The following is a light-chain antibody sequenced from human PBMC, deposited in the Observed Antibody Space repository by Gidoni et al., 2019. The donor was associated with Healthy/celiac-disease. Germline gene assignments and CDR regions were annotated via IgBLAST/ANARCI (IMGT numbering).Light chain of an antibody. CDR3: QQSYRTPT. V-gene: IGKV1-39*01. CDR2: AAS. CDR1: QSISSY. J-gene: IGKJ1*01. Sequence: DIQMTQSPSSLSASVGDRVTITCRASQSISSYLNWYQQKPGKAPKLLIYAASSLQSGVPSRFSGSGSGTDFTLTISSLQTEDFATYDGQQSYRTPTFGQETKVEIK.